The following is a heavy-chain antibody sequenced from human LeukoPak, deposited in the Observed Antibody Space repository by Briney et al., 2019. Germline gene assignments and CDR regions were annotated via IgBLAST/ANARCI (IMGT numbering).Heavy chain of an antibody. D-gene: IGHD5-12*01. J-gene: IGHJ4*02. CDR3: ASEGYSGYDFVVWDY. CDR2: IIPILGIA. CDR1: GGTFISYA. V-gene: IGHV1-69*04. Sequence: SVKVSCKASGGTFISYAISWVRQAPGQGLEWMGRIIPILGIANYAQKFQGRVTITADKSTSTAYMELSSLRSEDTAVYYCASEGYSGYDFVVWDYWGQGTLVTVSS.